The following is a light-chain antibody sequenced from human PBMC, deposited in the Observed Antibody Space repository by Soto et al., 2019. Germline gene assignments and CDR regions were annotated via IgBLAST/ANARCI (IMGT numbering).Light chain of an antibody. CDR2: DVS. Sequence: QSALTQPASESGSPGQSITISCTGTSSDVGGYNYVSWYQQHPGKAPKLMIYDVSNRPAGVSNRFSGSKSGNTASLTISGLQAEDEADYYCSSFTNNNTLVFGGGTKVTVL. J-gene: IGLJ2*01. CDR1: SSDVGGYNY. V-gene: IGLV2-14*01. CDR3: SSFTNNNTLV.